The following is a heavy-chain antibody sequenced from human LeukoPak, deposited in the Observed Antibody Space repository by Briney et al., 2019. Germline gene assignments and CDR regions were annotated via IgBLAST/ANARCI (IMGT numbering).Heavy chain of an antibody. Sequence: PGGSLRLSCAASGFTFSTYWMHWVRQAPGKGLVWVSRINSDGTYTEYEDSVKGRFTISRDNAKDTLYLQVNSLRAEDTAVYYCAITVDCRATTDCYSYFHHWGQGTLVTVAS. CDR2: INSDGTYT. CDR1: GFTFSTYW. J-gene: IGHJ1*01. CDR3: AITVDCRATTDCYSYFHH. D-gene: IGHD2-21*02. V-gene: IGHV3-74*03.